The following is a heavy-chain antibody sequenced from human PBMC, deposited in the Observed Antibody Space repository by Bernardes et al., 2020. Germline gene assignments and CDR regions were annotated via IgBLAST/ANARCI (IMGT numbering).Heavy chain of an antibody. Sequence: ASVKVSCKASGYTFNNYVICWVRQAPGQGREGMGWISAYNNNTNYAQNLQGRVTMTTDTSTSTAYMELGSLRSDDPAVYYCESGEVRLGYISGWYVGYWGQGTLVTVSS. D-gene: IGHD6-19*01. V-gene: IGHV1-18*01. CDR1: GYTFNNYV. J-gene: IGHJ4*02. CDR2: ISAYNNNT. CDR3: ESGEVRLGYISGWYVGY.